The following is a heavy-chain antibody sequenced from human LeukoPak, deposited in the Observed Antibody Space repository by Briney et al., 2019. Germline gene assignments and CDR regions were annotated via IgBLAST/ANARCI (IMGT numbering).Heavy chain of an antibody. CDR1: GASIRSGDYY. J-gene: IGHJ5*02. D-gene: IGHD3-22*01. Sequence: PSETLSLTCTVSGASIRSGDYYWSWIRQPPGKGLEWIGYIYDSGSTYYNPSLKSRITISVDTSKNQFSLKLSSVTAADTAVYYCARDYHYDGAPSWFDPWGQGTLVTVSS. V-gene: IGHV4-30-4*01. CDR3: ARDYHYDGAPSWFDP. CDR2: IYDSGST.